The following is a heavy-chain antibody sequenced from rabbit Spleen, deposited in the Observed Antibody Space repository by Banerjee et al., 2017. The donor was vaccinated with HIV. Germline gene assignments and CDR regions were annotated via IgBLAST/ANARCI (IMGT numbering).Heavy chain of an antibody. J-gene: IGHJ4*01. CDR2: IWSGSSDAI. CDR1: KFSFNSGYD. V-gene: IGHV1S40*01. Sequence: QSLEESGGGLVKPGASLTLTCKASKFSFNSGYDMCWVRQAPGKGLEWIACIWSGSSDAIAYASWVNGRFTITRSTSLNTVTLQLNSLAAADTATYFCARDMPTNGYPTFDLWGPGTLVTVS. CDR3: ARDMPTNGYPTFDL. D-gene: IGHD6-1*01.